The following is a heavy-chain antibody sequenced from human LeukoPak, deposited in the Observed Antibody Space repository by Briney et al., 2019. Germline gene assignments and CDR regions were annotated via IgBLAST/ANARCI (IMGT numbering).Heavy chain of an antibody. J-gene: IGHJ4*02. CDR2: IYYDGST. V-gene: IGHV4-39*01. D-gene: IGHD6-13*01. CDR3: ARHWQQLPN. CDR1: GGSISSSSLY. Sequence: PSETLSLTCTVSGGSISSSSLYWGWVRQPPGKGLEWIGSIYYDGSTYYNPSLKRRVTMSVDTSGNQFSLTLSSVTAADTAIYFCARHWQQLPNWGQGTLVTVS.